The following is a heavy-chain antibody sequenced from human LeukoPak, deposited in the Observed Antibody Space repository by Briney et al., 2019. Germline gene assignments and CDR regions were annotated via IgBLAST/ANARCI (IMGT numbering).Heavy chain of an antibody. CDR2: ISGSGNGT. CDR1: GFTFSSYA. D-gene: IGHD6-19*01. J-gene: IGHJ4*02. CDR3: AKARLREAVAGYFDY. V-gene: IGHV3-23*01. Sequence: PGGSLRLSCAAFGFTFSSYAMSWVRQAPGKGLEWVSGISGSGNGTDFADSVKGRFTISRDNSKNTLYLQMNSLRAEDTAVYYCAKARLREAVAGYFDYWGQGTLVTVSS.